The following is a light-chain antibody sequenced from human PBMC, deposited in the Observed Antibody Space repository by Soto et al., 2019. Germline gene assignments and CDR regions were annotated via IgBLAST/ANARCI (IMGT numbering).Light chain of an antibody. J-gene: IGKJ1*01. CDR3: QQYNNWPPWT. V-gene: IGKV3-15*01. CDR2: GAS. Sequence: EIVMTQSPATLSVSPGERATLSCRASQSVSSNLAWYQQKPGQAPRILIYGASTRATGIPVRFSGSGSGTEFTLTISSLQSEDFAVYYFQQYNNWPPWTFGQGTKVEIK. CDR1: QSVSSN.